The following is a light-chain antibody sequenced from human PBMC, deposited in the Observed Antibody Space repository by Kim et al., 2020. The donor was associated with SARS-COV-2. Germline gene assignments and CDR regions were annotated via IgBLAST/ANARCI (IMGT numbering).Light chain of an antibody. CDR3: QQTYSASRT. Sequence: DIQMTQSPSSLSASVGDRVTITCRASQDISRYLNWYQQKPVKAPKLLIYTASSLQSGVPSRFTGSGSETDFTLTISSLQPEDFATYYCQQTYSASRTFGQGTKVDIK. J-gene: IGKJ1*01. CDR1: QDISRY. CDR2: TAS. V-gene: IGKV1-39*01.